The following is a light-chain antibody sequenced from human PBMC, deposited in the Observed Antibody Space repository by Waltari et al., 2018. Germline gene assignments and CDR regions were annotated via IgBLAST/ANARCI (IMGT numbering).Light chain of an antibody. CDR3: CSYAGRHTYI. J-gene: IGLJ1*01. Sequence: QAALTQPRSVSGSPGQSVTISCTGTSSDVGGYNYVSWYQQHPGTAPQLMIYEVSRRPSGVADRFSGSKSGDTASLTISGLQADDEADYYCCSYAGRHTYIFGVGTRLTVL. CDR2: EVS. V-gene: IGLV2-11*01. CDR1: SSDVGGYNY.